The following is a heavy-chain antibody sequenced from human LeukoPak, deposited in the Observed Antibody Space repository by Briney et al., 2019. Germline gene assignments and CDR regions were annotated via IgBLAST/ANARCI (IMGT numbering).Heavy chain of an antibody. CDR1: GFTFSSYW. D-gene: IGHD2-2*01. CDR3: ARSRDAAFDI. J-gene: IGHJ3*02. CDR2: ITSDGSKT. Sequence: GGSLRLSCAASGFTFSSYWMHWVRQGPGKGLVWVSRITSDGSKTDYADSVKGRFTIARDNTRNTLYLQMNSLRSEDTAVYNCARSRDAAFDIWGRGTMVTVSS. V-gene: IGHV3-74*01.